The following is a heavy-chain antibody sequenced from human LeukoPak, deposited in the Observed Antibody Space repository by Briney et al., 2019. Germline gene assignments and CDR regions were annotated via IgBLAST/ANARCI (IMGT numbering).Heavy chain of an antibody. Sequence: GGSLRLSFAASGCTFSGSAMHWVRQASGKGLEGVGRIRSKSNNYATAYAGSVKGRFTLSRDDSKNTAYLQMNSLKTEDTAVYYCNRLRDAFFYWGQGTLATVSS. CDR3: NRLRDAFFY. J-gene: IGHJ4*02. CDR1: GCTFSGSA. D-gene: IGHD2-2*01. CDR2: IRSKSNNYAT. V-gene: IGHV3-73*01.